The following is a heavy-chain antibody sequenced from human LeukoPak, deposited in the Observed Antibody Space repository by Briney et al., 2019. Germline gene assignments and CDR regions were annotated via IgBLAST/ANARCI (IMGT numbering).Heavy chain of an antibody. Sequence: GGSLRLSCAASGFTVSRNYLGWVRQPPGKGLEWVSITYSGGTTYYGDSVKGRFTISRDNSKNTLDLQMNSLRAEDTAVYYCAREVNNGWYDWGQGTLVSVSS. CDR2: TYSGGTT. J-gene: IGHJ4*02. CDR3: AREVNNGWYD. CDR1: GFTVSRNY. D-gene: IGHD6-19*01. V-gene: IGHV3-53*01.